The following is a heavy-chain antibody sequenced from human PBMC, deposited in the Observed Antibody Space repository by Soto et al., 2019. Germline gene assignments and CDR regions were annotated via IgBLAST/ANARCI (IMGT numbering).Heavy chain of an antibody. CDR1: GFTFSSYA. Sequence: PGGSLRLSCAASGFTFSSYAMSWVRQAPGKGLEWVSIVSGSGSSTYYADYADSVKGRFSISRDNSKNTLYLQMSSLRAEDTAVYYCAKGSTTFDYWGQGTLVTVSS. V-gene: IGHV3-23*01. CDR2: VSGSGSST. J-gene: IGHJ4*02. CDR3: AKGSTTFDY. D-gene: IGHD1-26*01.